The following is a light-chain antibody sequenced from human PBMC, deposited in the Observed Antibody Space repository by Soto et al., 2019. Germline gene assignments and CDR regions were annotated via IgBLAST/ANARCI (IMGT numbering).Light chain of an antibody. CDR2: AAS. CDR1: QSVTSNL. Sequence: EIVLTQSPGTLSLSPGERATLSCRASQSVTSNLLAWYQQKPGQAPMLLIYAASTRATGVPDRFSGSGSGTDFTLTISRLEPEDFAVYYCQQYTPLLTFGGGTKVDFK. V-gene: IGKV3-20*01. CDR3: QQYTPLLT. J-gene: IGKJ4*01.